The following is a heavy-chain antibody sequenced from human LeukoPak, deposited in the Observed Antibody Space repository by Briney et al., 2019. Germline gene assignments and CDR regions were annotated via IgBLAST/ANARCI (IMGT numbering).Heavy chain of an antibody. Sequence: GGSLRLSCAASGFTFSTYSMNWVRQAPGKGPEWVSSISSSSTYIYYADSVKGRFTISRDNAKNSLYLQMNSLRAEDTAVYYCARDLNTGYSSGWYIDHWGQGTLVTVSS. V-gene: IGHV3-21*01. J-gene: IGHJ4*02. CDR1: GFTFSTYS. D-gene: IGHD6-19*01. CDR2: ISSSSTYI. CDR3: ARDLNTGYSSGWYIDH.